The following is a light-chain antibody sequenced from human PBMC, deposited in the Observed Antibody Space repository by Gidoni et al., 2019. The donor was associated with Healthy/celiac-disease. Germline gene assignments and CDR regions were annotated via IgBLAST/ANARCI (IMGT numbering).Light chain of an antibody. CDR2: KAS. CDR1: QSISSW. J-gene: IGKJ3*01. Sequence: DIQITQSPSTLSASVGDRVTITCRASQSISSWLAWYQQKPGKAPKLLIYKASSLESGVPSRFSGSGSGTEFTLTISSLQPDDFATYYCQQYNSHSRFTFXPXTKVDIK. V-gene: IGKV1-5*03. CDR3: QQYNSHSRFT.